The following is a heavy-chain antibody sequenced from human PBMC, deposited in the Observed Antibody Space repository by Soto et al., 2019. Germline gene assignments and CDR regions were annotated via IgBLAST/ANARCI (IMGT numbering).Heavy chain of an antibody. CDR2: IYHSGST. J-gene: IGHJ4*02. CDR3: VLSTGGFPYYFVI. Sequence: PSETLSITCAVSVGSISSSNLWSWVRQPPGKGLEWIGEIYHSGSTNYNPSLKSRVTISVDKSKNQFSLRLTSVTAADTAAYFFVLSTGGFPYYFVIWCQG. D-gene: IGHD3-16*01. V-gene: IGHV4-4*02. CDR1: VGSISSSNL.